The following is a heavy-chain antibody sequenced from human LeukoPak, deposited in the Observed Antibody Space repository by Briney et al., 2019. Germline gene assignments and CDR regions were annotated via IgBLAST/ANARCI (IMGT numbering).Heavy chain of an antibody. V-gene: IGHV1-24*01. CDR1: GYTLTELS. CDR3: ATDPGEIVPAAKGPRGDYCYGMDV. J-gene: IGHJ6*02. Sequence: ASVKVSCKVSGYTLTELSMHWVRQAPGKGLEWMRGFDPEDGETIYAQKFQGRVTMTEDTSTDTDYMELNSLRSDDTAVYYCATDPGEIVPAAKGPRGDYCYGMDVWGQGTTVTVSS. CDR2: FDPEDGET. D-gene: IGHD2-2*01.